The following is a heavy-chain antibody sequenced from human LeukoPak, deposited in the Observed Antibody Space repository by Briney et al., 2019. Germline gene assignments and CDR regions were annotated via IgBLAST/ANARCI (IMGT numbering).Heavy chain of an antibody. CDR1: GGSFSGYY. CDR2: INHSGST. J-gene: IGHJ4*02. Sequence: SETLSLTCAVYGGSFSGYYWSWIRQPPGKGLEWIGEINHSGSTNYNPSLKSRVTISVDTSKNQFSLKLSSVTAADTAVYFCARPGIAATGAFDCWGQGTLVTVSS. V-gene: IGHV4-34*01. CDR3: ARPGIAATGAFDC. D-gene: IGHD6-13*01.